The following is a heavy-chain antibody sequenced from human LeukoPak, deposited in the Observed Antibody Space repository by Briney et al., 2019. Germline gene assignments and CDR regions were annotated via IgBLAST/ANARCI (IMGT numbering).Heavy chain of an antibody. CDR1: GFTFSTYA. Sequence: GGSLRLSCAASGFTFSTYAMNWVRQAPGKGLECVSVIIGNSGMTSYADSVKGRFTISRDNSKNTLYLQMNSLRAEDTAVYYCAKDLRPDGVYDFDYWGQGTLVTVSS. CDR3: AKDLRPDGVYDFDY. D-gene: IGHD5/OR15-5a*01. CDR2: IIGNSGMT. V-gene: IGHV3-23*01. J-gene: IGHJ4*02.